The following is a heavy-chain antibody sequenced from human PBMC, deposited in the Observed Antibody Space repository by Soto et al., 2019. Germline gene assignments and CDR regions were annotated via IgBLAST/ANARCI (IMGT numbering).Heavy chain of an antibody. CDR3: ARDQYSSSSWNYYYGMDV. CDR2: IIPIFGTA. Sequence: ASVKVSCKASGGTFSSYAISWVRQAPGQGLEWMGGIIPIFGTANYAQKFQGRVTITADESTSTAYMELSSLRSEDTAVYYCARDQYSSSSWNYYYGMDVWGQGTTVTVSS. CDR1: GGTFSSYA. J-gene: IGHJ6*02. V-gene: IGHV1-69*13. D-gene: IGHD6-6*01.